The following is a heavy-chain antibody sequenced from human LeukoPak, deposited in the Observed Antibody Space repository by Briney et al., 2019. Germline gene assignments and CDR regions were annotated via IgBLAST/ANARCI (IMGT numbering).Heavy chain of an antibody. CDR1: GFTLSSYW. J-gene: IGHJ3*02. CDR2: INSDGSST. CDR3: ARDGSIIALDM. V-gene: IGHV3-74*01. D-gene: IGHD1-26*01. Sequence: GGSLRLSCAASGFTLSSYWMHWVRQVPGKWLVWVSRINSDGSSTSYADSVKGRFTISSDNAKNTLYLQMNSLRAEDTAVYYCARDGSIIALDMWGQGTMVTVSS.